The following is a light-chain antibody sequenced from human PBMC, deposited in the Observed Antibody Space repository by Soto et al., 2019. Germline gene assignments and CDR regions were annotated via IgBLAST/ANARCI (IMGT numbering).Light chain of an antibody. CDR1: SSDVGNYNY. CDR2: EVT. V-gene: IGLV2-14*01. J-gene: IGLJ2*01. Sequence: QSALTQPASVSGSPGQSITISCTGTSSDVGNYNYVSWYQQHPGKAPKLMIYEVTNRPSGVSNRFSGSKSGNTASLTISGLQAEDESDYYCSSYTGSSTPVVFGGGTQLTV. CDR3: SSYTGSSTPVV.